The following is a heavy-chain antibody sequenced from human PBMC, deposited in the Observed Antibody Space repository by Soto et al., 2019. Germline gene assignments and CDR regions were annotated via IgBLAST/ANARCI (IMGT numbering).Heavy chain of an antibody. V-gene: IGHV1-18*01. D-gene: IGHD3-22*01. J-gene: IGHJ5*02. CDR2: ISAYNGNT. Sequence: QVQLVQSGAEVKKPGASVKVSCKASGYTFTSYGISWVRQAPGQGLEWMGWISAYNGNTNYAQKLQGRVTMTTDTSTSTAYLELRRLRSDDTAVYSCARDRGNWYYDSSGKSRRSWFDPWGQGNLVTVSS. CDR3: ARDRGNWYYDSSGKSRRSWFDP. CDR1: GYTFTSYG.